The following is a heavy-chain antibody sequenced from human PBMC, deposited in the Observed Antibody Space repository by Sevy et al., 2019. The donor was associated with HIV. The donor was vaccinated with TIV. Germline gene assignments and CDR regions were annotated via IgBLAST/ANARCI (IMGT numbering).Heavy chain of an antibody. D-gene: IGHD3-16*01. CDR2: IRYDGSNK. CDR1: GFTFSSYG. Sequence: GGSLRLSCAASGFTFSSYGMHWVRQAPGKGLEWVAFIRYDGSNKYYADSVKGRFTISRDISKNTLYLQMNSLRAEDTAVYYCAKSEGSYVYYYYGMDVWGQGTTVTVSS. J-gene: IGHJ6*02. V-gene: IGHV3-30*02. CDR3: AKSEGSYVYYYYGMDV.